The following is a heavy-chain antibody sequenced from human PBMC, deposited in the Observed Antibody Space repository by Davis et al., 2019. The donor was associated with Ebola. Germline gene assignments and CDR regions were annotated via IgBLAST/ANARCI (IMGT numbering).Heavy chain of an antibody. V-gene: IGHV1-2*02. CDR2: INPDSGGT. J-gene: IGHJ5*02. D-gene: IGHD1-26*01. CDR3: AREVGATSWFDP. CDR1: ESTFTGYY. Sequence: ASVKVSCKASESTFTGYYMHWVRQAPGQGLEWMEWINPDSGGTNYAQKFQGRVTITADESTSTAYMELSSLRSEDTAVYYCAREVGATSWFDPWGQGTLVTVSS.